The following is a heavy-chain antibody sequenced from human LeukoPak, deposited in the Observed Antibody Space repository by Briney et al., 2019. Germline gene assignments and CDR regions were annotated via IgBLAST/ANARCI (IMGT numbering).Heavy chain of an antibody. CDR1: DGSIRSGDYY. CDR3: ARDGGGSSWYTSPFDY. D-gene: IGHD6-13*01. V-gene: IGHV4-61*08. J-gene: IGHJ4*02. Sequence: SETLSLTCTVPDGSIRSGDYYWSWIRQHPGKGLEWIGYISYSGSTNYNPSLKSRVTISVDTSKNQFSLKLSSVTAADTAVYYCARDGGGSSWYTSPFDYWGQGTLVTVSS. CDR2: ISYSGST.